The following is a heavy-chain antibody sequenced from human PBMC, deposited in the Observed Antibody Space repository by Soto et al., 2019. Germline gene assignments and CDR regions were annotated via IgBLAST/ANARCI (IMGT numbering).Heavy chain of an antibody. Sequence: QVQLVQSGAEVKKPGASVKVSCKASGYTFTSYGISWVRQAPGQGLEWMGWISAYNGNTNYAQKLQGRVTMPTDTTTSTDYMELGSLRADDTAGYYCARDRGAYGMDVWGQGTTATVAS. J-gene: IGHJ6*02. V-gene: IGHV1-18*01. CDR3: ARDRGAYGMDV. CDR1: GYTFTSYG. CDR2: ISAYNGNT.